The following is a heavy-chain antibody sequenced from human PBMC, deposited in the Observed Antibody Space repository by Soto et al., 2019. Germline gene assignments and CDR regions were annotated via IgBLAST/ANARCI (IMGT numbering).Heavy chain of an antibody. D-gene: IGHD1-1*01. Sequence: QVQLQQWGAGLLKPSETLSLTCAVFGGSVNSGNYYWSWIRQPPGKGLEWIGEMSHSGGTHFNPSLKSRVTNSVDTSKNQFSLKMSSVTAADTALYYCARVERGTATTVVDAFDIWGPGTMVTVSS. CDR2: MSHSGGT. CDR1: GGSVNSGNYY. J-gene: IGHJ3*02. CDR3: ARVERGTATTVVDAFDI. V-gene: IGHV4-34*01.